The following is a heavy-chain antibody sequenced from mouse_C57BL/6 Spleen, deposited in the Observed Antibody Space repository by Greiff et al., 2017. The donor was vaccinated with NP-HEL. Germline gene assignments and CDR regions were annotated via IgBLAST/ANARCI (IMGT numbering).Heavy chain of an antibody. D-gene: IGHD1-1*01. CDR3: ARREYYYGSSYALAWFAY. Sequence: SGAELVKPGASVKISCKASGYAFSSYWMNWVKQRPGKGLEWIGQIYPGAGDTNYNGKFKGKATLTADKSSSTAYMQRSSLTSEDSAVYFGARREYYYGSSYALAWFAYWGQGTLVTVSA. J-gene: IGHJ3*01. V-gene: IGHV1-80*01. CDR2: IYPGAGDT. CDR1: GYAFSSYW.